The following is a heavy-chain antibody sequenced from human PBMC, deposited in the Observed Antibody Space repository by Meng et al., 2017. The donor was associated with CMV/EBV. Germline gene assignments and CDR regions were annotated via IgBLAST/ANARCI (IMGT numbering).Heavy chain of an antibody. CDR1: GFTFSSYS. J-gene: IGHJ4*02. CDR3: QLRGY. CDR2: ISSSSSYI. Sequence: GESLKISCAASGFTFSSYSMNWVRQAPGKGLGWVSSISSSSSYIYYADSVKGRFTISRDNAKNSLYLQMNSLRPEDAAVYSCQLRGYWGQGTRVTVSS. D-gene: IGHD4-17*01. V-gene: IGHV3-21*01.